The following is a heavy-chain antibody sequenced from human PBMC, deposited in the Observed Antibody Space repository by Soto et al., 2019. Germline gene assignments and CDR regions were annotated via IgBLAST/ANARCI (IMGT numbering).Heavy chain of an antibody. V-gene: IGHV4-39*01. D-gene: IGHD2-8*01. CDR1: GGSISSSSYY. CDR2: IYYSGST. Sequence: QLQLQESGPGLVKPSETLSLTCTVSGGSISSSSYYWGWIRQPPGKGLEWIGSIYYSGSTYYNPSLKSRVTISVDTSKNQFSLKLSSVTAADTAVYYCARWGSGLLMGYAIGFDYWGHGTLVTVSS. J-gene: IGHJ4*01. CDR3: ARWGSGLLMGYAIGFDY.